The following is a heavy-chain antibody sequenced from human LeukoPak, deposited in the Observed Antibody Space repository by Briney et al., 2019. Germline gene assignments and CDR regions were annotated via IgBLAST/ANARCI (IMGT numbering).Heavy chain of an antibody. D-gene: IGHD3-16*01. CDR3: AKVAGGGVNFDY. J-gene: IGHJ4*02. Sequence: SGGSLRLSCAASGITFSGSGMSWVRQAPGKGLEWVSAISGSGGSTYYADSVKGRFTISRDNSKNTLYLQMNSLRAEDTAVYYCAKVAGGGVNFDYWGQGTLVTVSS. V-gene: IGHV3-23*01. CDR2: ISGSGGST. CDR1: GITFSGSG.